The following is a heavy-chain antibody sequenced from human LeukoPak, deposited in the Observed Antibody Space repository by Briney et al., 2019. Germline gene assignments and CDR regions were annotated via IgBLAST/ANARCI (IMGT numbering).Heavy chain of an antibody. CDR1: GGSISNYY. J-gene: IGHJ5*02. V-gene: IGHV4-59*01. CDR3: AREVGLGMYNWFDP. Sequence: SETLSLTCTVSGGSISNYYWYWIRQPPGKGLECIGYIYHSGSTNYNTSLKSRVTISVDTSKNQFSMKLRSVTAADTAVYYCAREVGLGMYNWFDPWGQGTLVTVSS. D-gene: IGHD3-16*01. CDR2: IYHSGST.